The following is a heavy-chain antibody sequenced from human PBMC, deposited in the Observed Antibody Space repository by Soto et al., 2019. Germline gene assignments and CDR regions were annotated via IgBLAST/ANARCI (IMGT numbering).Heavy chain of an antibody. D-gene: IGHD3-22*01. J-gene: IGHJ6*02. CDR3: AWPSGYWPRHYGMDV. CDR1: GFTFSSYA. V-gene: IGHV3-23*01. Sequence: GGSLRLSCAASGFTFSSYAMSWVRQAPGKGLEWVSAISGSGGSTYYADSVKGRFTISRDNSKNTLCLQMNSLRAEDTAVYYCAWPSGYWPRHYGMDVWGQGTTVTVSS. CDR2: ISGSGGST.